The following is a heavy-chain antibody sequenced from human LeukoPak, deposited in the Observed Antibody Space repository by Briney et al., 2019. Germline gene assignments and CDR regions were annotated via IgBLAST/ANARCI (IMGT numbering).Heavy chain of an antibody. V-gene: IGHV1-3*01. CDR1: GYTFTSYA. J-gene: IGHJ4*02. CDR2: INAGNGNT. CDR3: AREGIAVAGIPFDY. D-gene: IGHD6-19*01. Sequence: ASVKVSCKASGYTFTSYAMHWVRQAPGQRLEWMGWINAGNGNTKYSQKFQGRVTITRDTSASTAYMELSSLRSEDTAVYYCAREGIAVAGIPFDYWGQGTLVTVSS.